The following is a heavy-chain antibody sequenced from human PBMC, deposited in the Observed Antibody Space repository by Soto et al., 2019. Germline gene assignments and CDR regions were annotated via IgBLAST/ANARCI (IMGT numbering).Heavy chain of an antibody. Sequence: QVQLQESGPGLVKPSQTLSLTCTASGGSISSGDYYWSWIRQPPGKGLEWIGYIYYSWSTYYNPSLKSRVTISVDTSKNQFSLKLSSVTAADTAVYYCARDPLFDGDYVSGWFDPWGQGTLVTVSS. CDR1: GGSISSGDYY. CDR3: ARDPLFDGDYVSGWFDP. D-gene: IGHD4-17*01. J-gene: IGHJ5*02. CDR2: IYYSWST. V-gene: IGHV4-30-4*01.